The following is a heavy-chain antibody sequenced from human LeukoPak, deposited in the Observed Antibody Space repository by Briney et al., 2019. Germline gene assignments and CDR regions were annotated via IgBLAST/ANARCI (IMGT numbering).Heavy chain of an antibody. CDR3: ARVSQSLDYDFLSGYYSYYYYYMDV. V-gene: IGHV3-21*01. D-gene: IGHD3-3*01. Sequence: GGSLRLSCAASGFTFSSYSMNWVRQAPGKGLEWVSSISSSSSYIYYADSVKGRFTISRDNAKNSLYLQMNSLRAEDTAVYYCARVSQSLDYDFLSGYYSYYYYYMDVWGKGTTVTVSS. J-gene: IGHJ6*03. CDR2: ISSSSSYI. CDR1: GFTFSSYS.